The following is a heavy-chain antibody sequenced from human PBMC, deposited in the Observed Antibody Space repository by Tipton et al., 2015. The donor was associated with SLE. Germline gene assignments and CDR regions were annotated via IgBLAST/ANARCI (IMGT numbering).Heavy chain of an antibody. CDR1: GGSISGYY. CDR3: ARVGHNYHSSGSFSHYSYYMDV. V-gene: IGHV4-59*01. J-gene: IGHJ6*03. CDR2: IYGSGST. D-gene: IGHD3-22*01. Sequence: TLSLTCTVSGGSISGYYCTWIRQPPGKGLEWIGYIYGSGSTNYNPSLNSRVSISLDMSKNQFSLRLTSATAADTAVYYCARVGHNYHSSGSFSHYSYYMDVWGKGTTVTVSS.